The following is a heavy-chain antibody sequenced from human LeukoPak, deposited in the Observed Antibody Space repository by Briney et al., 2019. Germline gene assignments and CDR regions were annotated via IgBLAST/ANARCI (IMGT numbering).Heavy chain of an antibody. CDR2: INHSGST. D-gene: IGHD6-13*01. CDR3: ARAVVIAAADTYYYYGMDV. CDR1: GGSFSGYY. V-gene: IGHV4-34*01. Sequence: PSETLSLTCAVYGGSFSGYYWSWIRQPPGKGLEWIGEINHSGSTNYNPSLKSRVTISVDTSKNQFSLKLSSVTAADTAVYYCARAVVIAAADTYYYYGMDVWGQGTTVTVSS. J-gene: IGHJ6*02.